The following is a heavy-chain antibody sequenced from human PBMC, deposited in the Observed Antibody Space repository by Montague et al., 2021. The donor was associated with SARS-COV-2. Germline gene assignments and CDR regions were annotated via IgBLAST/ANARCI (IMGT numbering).Heavy chain of an antibody. Sequence: PPLVKPTQTLTLTCTFSGFSLSTSGMCVSWIRQPPGKALEWLALIDWDGDKYYSTSLKTRLTISKDTSKNQVVLTMTNMDPVDTATYYCARIRDYDILTGSYSGFDYWGQGTLVTVSS. CDR1: GFSLSTSGMC. CDR3: ARIRDYDILTGSYSGFDY. D-gene: IGHD3-9*01. V-gene: IGHV2-70*01. J-gene: IGHJ4*02. CDR2: IDWDGDK.